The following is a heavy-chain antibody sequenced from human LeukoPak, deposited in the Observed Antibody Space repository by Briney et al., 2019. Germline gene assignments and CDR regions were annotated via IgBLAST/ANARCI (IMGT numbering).Heavy chain of an antibody. V-gene: IGHV3-23*01. D-gene: IGHD3-10*01. J-gene: IGHJ6*03. CDR2: ISGSGGST. CDR3: AKVYGSGRANYYMDV. Sequence: PGGSLRLSCAGSGFTFSSYAMSWVRQAPGKGLEWVSAISGSGGSTYYADSVKGRFTISRDNSKNTLYLQMNSLRAEDTAVYYCAKVYGSGRANYYMDVWGKGTTVTVSS. CDR1: GFTFSSYA.